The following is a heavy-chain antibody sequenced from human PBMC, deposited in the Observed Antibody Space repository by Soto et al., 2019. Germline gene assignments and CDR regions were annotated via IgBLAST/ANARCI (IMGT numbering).Heavy chain of an antibody. D-gene: IGHD2-15*01. CDR3: TKDVLYCGGGSCLVGPSYTFDH. CDR2: VSGTGRTT. V-gene: IGHV3-23*01. J-gene: IGHJ4*02. Sequence: EVQLLESGGALVQPGGSLRLSCAASGFAFSAYAMNWVRHTPGKGLEWVSRVSGTGRTTYHADSVKGRFTMSRDNSKDTVYLQMNSLRADDTAVYYCTKDVLYCGGGSCLVGPSYTFDHWGQGTLVTVSS. CDR1: GFAFSAYA.